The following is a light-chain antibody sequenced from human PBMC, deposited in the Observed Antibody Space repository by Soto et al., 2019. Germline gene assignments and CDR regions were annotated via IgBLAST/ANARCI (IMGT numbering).Light chain of an antibody. CDR3: QQYVNLPPT. CDR1: QDISNY. V-gene: IGKV1-33*01. J-gene: IGKJ2*01. Sequence: DIQMTQSPSSLSASVGERVTITCQASQDISNYLNWHQQKPGKAPKLLSYDASNLETGDPSRFSGSGSGTDFTFTISSLQPEDIATYYCQQYVNLPPTLGQGTKLELK. CDR2: DAS.